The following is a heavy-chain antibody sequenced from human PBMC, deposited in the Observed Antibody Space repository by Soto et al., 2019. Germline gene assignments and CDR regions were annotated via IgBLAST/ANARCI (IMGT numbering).Heavy chain of an antibody. Sequence: ASVKVSCKASGYTFTSYDIHWVRQATGQGLEWMGWMNPNSGNTGYAQKFQGRVTMTRNTSISTAYMELSSLRSEDTAVYYCARAVDCSGGSCYSNYWGQGTLVTVSS. CDR2: MNPNSGNT. CDR1: GYTFTSYD. V-gene: IGHV1-8*01. D-gene: IGHD2-15*01. J-gene: IGHJ4*02. CDR3: ARAVDCSGGSCYSNY.